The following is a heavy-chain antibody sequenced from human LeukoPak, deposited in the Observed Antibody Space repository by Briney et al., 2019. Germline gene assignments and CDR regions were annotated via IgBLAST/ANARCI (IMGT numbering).Heavy chain of an antibody. CDR1: GFTVSNNY. CDR3: ARDRQYYDSSGYYQSDI. CDR2: IYSGGST. J-gene: IGHJ3*02. V-gene: IGHV3-53*01. D-gene: IGHD3-22*01. Sequence: GGSLRLSCAASGFTVSNNYMSWVRQAPGKGLEWVSVIYSGGSTYYADSVKGRFTISRDNSKNTLYLQMNSLRAEDTAVYYCARDRQYYDSSGYYQSDIWGQGTMVTVSS.